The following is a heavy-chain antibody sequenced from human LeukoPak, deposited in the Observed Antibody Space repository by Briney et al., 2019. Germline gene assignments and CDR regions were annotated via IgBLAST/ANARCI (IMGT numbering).Heavy chain of an antibody. J-gene: IGHJ4*02. CDR3: ASGSGSYYY. CDR2: INHSGST. V-gene: IGHV4-34*01. D-gene: IGHD1-26*01. Sequence: SETLSLTCAVYVGSFSGYYWSWRREPPRKGLEWIGEINHSGSTNYNPSLKSRVTISVDTSKNQFSLKLSSVTAADTAVYYCASGSGSYYYWGQGTLVTVSS. CDR1: VGSFSGYY.